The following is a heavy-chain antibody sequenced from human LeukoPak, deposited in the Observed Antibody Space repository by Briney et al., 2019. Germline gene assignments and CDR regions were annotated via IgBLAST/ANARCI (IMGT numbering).Heavy chain of an antibody. CDR2: IIPIFGTA. CDR3: ARDYDSKGPDAFDI. D-gene: IGHD3-3*01. Sequence: GASVKVSCKASGGTFSSYAISWVRQAPGQGLEWMGGIIPIFGTANYAQKFQGRVTITADESTSTAYMELSSLRSEDTAVYYCARDYDSKGPDAFDIWGQGTMVTVSS. CDR1: GGTFSSYA. V-gene: IGHV1-69*13. J-gene: IGHJ3*02.